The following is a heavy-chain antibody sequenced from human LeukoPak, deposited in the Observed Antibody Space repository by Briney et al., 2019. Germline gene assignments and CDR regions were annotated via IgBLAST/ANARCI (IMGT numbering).Heavy chain of an antibody. J-gene: IGHJ6*03. CDR3: ATVRRGFGESSKYYSYYYMDV. CDR1: GGSFSGYY. Sequence: SETLSLTCAVYGGSFSGYYWSWIRQPPGKGLEWIGEINHSGSTNYNPSLKSRVTISVDTSKNQFSLNLSSVTAADTAVYYCATVRRGFGESSKYYSYYYMDVWGKGTTVTISS. V-gene: IGHV4-34*01. D-gene: IGHD3-10*01. CDR2: INHSGST.